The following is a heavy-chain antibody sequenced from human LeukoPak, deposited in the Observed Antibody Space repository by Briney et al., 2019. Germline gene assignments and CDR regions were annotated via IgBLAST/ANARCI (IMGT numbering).Heavy chain of an antibody. V-gene: IGHV1-2*02. J-gene: IGHJ4*02. CDR1: GYTFTGYY. CDR2: INPNSGGT. CDR3: ARDILDGVLGY. Sequence: EASVKVSCKASGYTFTGYYMHWVRQAPGQGLEWMGWINPNSGGTNYAQKFQGRVTMTRDTSISTAYMELSGLRSDDTAVYYCARDILDGVLGYWGQGTLVTVSS. D-gene: IGHD2-21*01.